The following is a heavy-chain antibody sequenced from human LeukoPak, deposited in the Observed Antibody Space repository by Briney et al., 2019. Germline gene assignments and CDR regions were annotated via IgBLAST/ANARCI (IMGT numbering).Heavy chain of an antibody. Sequence: GESLKISCKGSGYSFTSYWIGWVRQMPGKGLEWMGIIYPGDSDTRYSPSFQGQVTISADKSISTAYLQWSSLKASDTAMYYCARHGSYYYDSSGYQIDYWGQGTLVTVS. V-gene: IGHV5-51*01. CDR1: GYSFTSYW. J-gene: IGHJ4*02. CDR3: ARHGSYYYDSSGYQIDY. CDR2: IYPGDSDT. D-gene: IGHD3-22*01.